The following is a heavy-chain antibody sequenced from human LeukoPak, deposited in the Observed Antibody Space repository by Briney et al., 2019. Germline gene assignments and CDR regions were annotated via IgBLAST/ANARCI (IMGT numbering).Heavy chain of an antibody. CDR3: TRDSGTTGEVKFDP. Sequence: SETLSLTCSVSGGSISSYYWSWIRQLAGKGLEWIGRIYSSGIITYNPSLQSRVTMSVDTSKNEFSLKMSSVTAADTAVYYCTRDSGTTGEVKFDPWGQGTLVAVSS. J-gene: IGHJ5*02. CDR1: GGSISSYY. V-gene: IGHV4-4*07. D-gene: IGHD3-10*01. CDR2: IYSSGII.